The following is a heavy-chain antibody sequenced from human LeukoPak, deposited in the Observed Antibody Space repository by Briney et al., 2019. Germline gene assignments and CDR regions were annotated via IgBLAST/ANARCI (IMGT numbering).Heavy chain of an antibody. CDR1: GGSISSGSYY. CDR3: ARDQGSIVAAGIFRWFDP. V-gene: IGHV4-61*02. CDR2: IYTSGST. Sequence: PSETLSLTCTVSGGSISSGSYYWSWIRQPAGKGLEWIGRIYTSGSTNYNPSLKSRVTMSVDTSKNQFSLKLTSVTAADTAVYYCARDQGSIVAAGIFRWFDPWGQGTMVTVSS. J-gene: IGHJ5*02. D-gene: IGHD6-13*01.